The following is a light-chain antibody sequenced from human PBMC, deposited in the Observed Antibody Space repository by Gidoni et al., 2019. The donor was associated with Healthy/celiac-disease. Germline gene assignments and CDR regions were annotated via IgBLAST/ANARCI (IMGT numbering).Light chain of an antibody. Sequence: QMTQSPSSLSASVGDRVTIACQASQDISNYVNWYQQKPGKAPKLLIYDASNLATGLPSRFSGSGSGTDFTFTISSLQPEDIATYYCQQYGNRPPLTFGGGTQVEIK. CDR1: QDISNY. CDR2: DAS. J-gene: IGKJ4*01. V-gene: IGKV1-33*01. CDR3: QQYGNRPPLT.